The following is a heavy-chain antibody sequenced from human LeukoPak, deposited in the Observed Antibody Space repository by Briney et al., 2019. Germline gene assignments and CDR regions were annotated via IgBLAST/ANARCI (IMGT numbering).Heavy chain of an antibody. Sequence: GGSLRLSCAASGFTFSSYAMSWLRQAPGKGLEWVSAISGSGGTTYYADSVKGRFTISRDNSKNTLYLQMNSLRAEDTAVYYCAKDYSGSYYGYFQHWGQGTLVTVSS. J-gene: IGHJ1*01. V-gene: IGHV3-23*01. CDR1: GFTFSSYA. CDR2: ISGSGGTT. CDR3: AKDYSGSYYGYFQH. D-gene: IGHD1-26*01.